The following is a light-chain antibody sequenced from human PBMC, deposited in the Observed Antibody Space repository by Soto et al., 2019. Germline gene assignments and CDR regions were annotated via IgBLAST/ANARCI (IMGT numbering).Light chain of an antibody. J-gene: IGLJ2*01. Sequence: QLVLTQSPSASASLGASVKLTCTLSSGHSSYAIAWHQQQPEKGPRYLMKVNSDGSNHKWDGVPDRFSGSSSRAERYLTIASPQSEDEADYYCQTWGTGILVFGGGTKLTVL. CDR1: SGHSSYA. CDR2: VNSDGSN. CDR3: QTWGTGILV. V-gene: IGLV4-69*01.